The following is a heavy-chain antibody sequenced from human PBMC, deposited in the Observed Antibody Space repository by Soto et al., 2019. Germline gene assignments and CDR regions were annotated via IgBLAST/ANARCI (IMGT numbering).Heavy chain of an antibody. J-gene: IGHJ6*02. CDR2: IIPIFGTA. V-gene: IGHV1-69*13. CDR3: LYYYYGMDV. Sequence: SVKVSCKSSGGTFSSYSMSWVRQAPGQGLEWMGGIIPIFGTANYAQKFQGRVTITADESTSTAYMELSSLRSEDTAVYYCLYYYYGMDVWGQGTTVTVSS. CDR1: GGTFSSYS.